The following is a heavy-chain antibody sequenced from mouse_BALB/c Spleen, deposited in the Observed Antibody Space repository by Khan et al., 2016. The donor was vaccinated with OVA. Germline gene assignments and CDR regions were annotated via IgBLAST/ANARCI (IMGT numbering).Heavy chain of an antibody. D-gene: IGHD1-1*01. CDR2: INTYTGAP. CDR3: ASTTVFSYDLDN. J-gene: IGHJ4*01. V-gene: IGHV9-3-1*01. CDR1: GHTFTKFG. Sequence: QVQLKQSGPELKKPGETVKISCKASGHTFTKFGMNWVKQAPGKGLKWMGWINTYTGAPNYADGFHGRFVFSLDTSASAAFLQISNLENENTATLYCASTTVFSYDLDNWGQGTTVTVST.